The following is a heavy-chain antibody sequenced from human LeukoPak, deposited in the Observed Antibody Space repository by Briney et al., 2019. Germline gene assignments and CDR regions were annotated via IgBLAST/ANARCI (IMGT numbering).Heavy chain of an antibody. D-gene: IGHD3-22*01. CDR2: INHSGST. V-gene: IGHV4-34*01. J-gene: IGHJ4*02. CDR1: GGSFSGYY. CDR3: ARLGGYFFDY. Sequence: SETLSVTCAVYGGSFSGYYWSWIRQPPGKGLEWIGEINHSGSTNYNPSLKSRVTISVDTSKNQFSLKLSSVTAADTAVYYCARLGGYFFDYWGQGTLVTVSS.